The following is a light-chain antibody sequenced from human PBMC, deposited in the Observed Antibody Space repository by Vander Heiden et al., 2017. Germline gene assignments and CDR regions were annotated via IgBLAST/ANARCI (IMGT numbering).Light chain of an antibody. CDR3: QQDDSSPQT. V-gene: IGKV4-1*01. CDR2: WAS. CDR1: QSVLYSSNNKNY. Sequence: DIVMTQSPDSLPVSLGERATINCKSSQSVLYSSNNKNYLAWYQQKPGQPPKLLIYWASTRESGVPDRFSGSGSGTEFTLAISSLQAEDVAVYYCQQDDSSPQTFGGGTKVEIK. J-gene: IGKJ4*01.